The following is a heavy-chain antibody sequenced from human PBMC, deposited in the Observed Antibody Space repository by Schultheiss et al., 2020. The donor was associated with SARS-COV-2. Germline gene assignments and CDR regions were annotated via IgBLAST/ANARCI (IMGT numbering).Heavy chain of an antibody. J-gene: IGHJ4*02. CDR3: AREWDSRGYYDPRFDY. Sequence: GGSLRLSCAASGFPSSTYGMHWVRQAPGKGLEWVANIKQDGSEKYYVDSVKGRFTLSRDNAQNSLYLQMNSLRAEDTAVYYCAREWDSRGYYDPRFDYWGQGTLVTVSS. D-gene: IGHD3-22*01. CDR2: IKQDGSEK. V-gene: IGHV3-7*03. CDR1: GFPSSTYG.